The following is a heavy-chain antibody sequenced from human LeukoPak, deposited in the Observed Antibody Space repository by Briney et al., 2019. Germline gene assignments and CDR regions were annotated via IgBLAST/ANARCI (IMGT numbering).Heavy chain of an antibody. J-gene: IGHJ4*02. CDR2: IYPGDSET. CDR3: ARLGITGATLYYFDY. V-gene: IGHV5-51*01. CDR1: GDTFSTFW. Sequence: GQSLKISCKGSGDTFSTFWIGWVRQMPGKGLEWMGIIYPGDSETRYSPSFQGQVTISADKSISTAYLQWSSLKASDTAMFYCARLGITGATLYYFDYWGQGTLVTVSS. D-gene: IGHD1-20*01.